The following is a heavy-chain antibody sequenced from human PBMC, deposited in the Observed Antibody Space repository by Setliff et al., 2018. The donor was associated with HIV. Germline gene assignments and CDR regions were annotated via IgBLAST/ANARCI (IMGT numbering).Heavy chain of an antibody. Sequence: HPGGSLRLSCAASGFAFSSYGIHWVRQAPGKGLQWVAFIRFDGGNKFYADSLKGRFTISRDNSKNTLYLQMNSLRAEDTAVYYCARDRAESYYYYYYYMDVWGKGTTVTVSS. CDR2: IRFDGGNK. D-gene: IGHD3-10*01. CDR1: GFAFSSYG. CDR3: ARDRAESYYYYYYYMDV. J-gene: IGHJ6*03. V-gene: IGHV3-30*02.